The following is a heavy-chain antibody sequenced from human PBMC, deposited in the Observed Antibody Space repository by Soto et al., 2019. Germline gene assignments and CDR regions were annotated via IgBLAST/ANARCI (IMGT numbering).Heavy chain of an antibody. D-gene: IGHD3-22*01. V-gene: IGHV3-23*01. CDR2: ISGSGGST. J-gene: IGHJ4*02. Sequence: GGSLRLSCAASGFTFSSYAMSWVRQAPGKGLEWVSAISGSGGSTYYADSVKGRFTISRDNSKNTLYLQMNSLRAEDTAVYYCAKDPYDSSGYPAPYYFDYWGQGTLVTVSS. CDR1: GFTFSSYA. CDR3: AKDPYDSSGYPAPYYFDY.